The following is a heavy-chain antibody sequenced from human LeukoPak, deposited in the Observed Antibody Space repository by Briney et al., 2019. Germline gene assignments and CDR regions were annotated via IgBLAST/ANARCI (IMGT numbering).Heavy chain of an antibody. D-gene: IGHD5-18*01. Sequence: SETLSLTCTVSGGSISSGGYYWSWIRQHPGKGLEWIGYIYDSGSTYYNPSLKSRVTISVDTSKNQFSLKLSSVTAADTAVYYCARQLWWYYFDYWGQGTLVTVSS. CDR3: ARQLWWYYFDY. V-gene: IGHV4-31*03. CDR2: IYDSGST. J-gene: IGHJ4*02. CDR1: GGSISSGGYY.